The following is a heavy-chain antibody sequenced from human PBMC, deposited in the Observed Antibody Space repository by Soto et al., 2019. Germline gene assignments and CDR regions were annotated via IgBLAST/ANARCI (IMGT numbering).Heavy chain of an antibody. CDR2: ISSSSSYI. CDR3: AGYFDWVGPPDYYGMDV. J-gene: IGHJ6*02. D-gene: IGHD3-9*01. Sequence: GGSLRLSCAASGFTFSSYSMNWVRQAPGKGLEWVSSISSSSSYIYYADSVKGRFTISRDNAKNSLYLQMNSLRAEDTAVYYCAGYFDWVGPPDYYGMDVWGQGTTVTVSS. CDR1: GFTFSSYS. V-gene: IGHV3-21*01.